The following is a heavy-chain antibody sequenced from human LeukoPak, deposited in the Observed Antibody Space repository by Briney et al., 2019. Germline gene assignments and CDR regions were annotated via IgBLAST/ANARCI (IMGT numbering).Heavy chain of an antibody. D-gene: IGHD6-19*01. CDR2: FSVIDDAT. CDR1: GFTFNNYA. CDR3: ARGRGAGGSDYFDY. J-gene: IGHJ4*02. V-gene: IGHV3-23*01. Sequence: TGGSLRLSCTASGFTFNNYAMSWVRQAPGKGLEWVSTFSVIDDATYYADSVGGRFTVSRDNSNNALYLHMNSLRAEDTAVYFCARGRGAGGSDYFDYWGQGTLVTVSS.